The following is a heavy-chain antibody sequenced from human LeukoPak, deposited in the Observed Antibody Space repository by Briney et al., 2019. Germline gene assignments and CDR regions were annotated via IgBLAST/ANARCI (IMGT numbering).Heavy chain of an antibody. CDR3: ARDLAAGPSGSGNWFDP. D-gene: IGHD3-10*01. V-gene: IGHV1-69*13. J-gene: IGHJ5*02. CDR1: GGTFSSYA. Sequence: SVKVSCKASGGTFSSYAISWVRQAPGQGLEWMGGIIPIFGTANYAQKFQGRVTITADESTSTAYMELSSLRSEDTAVCSCARDLAAGPSGSGNWFDPWGQGTLVTVSS. CDR2: IIPIFGTA.